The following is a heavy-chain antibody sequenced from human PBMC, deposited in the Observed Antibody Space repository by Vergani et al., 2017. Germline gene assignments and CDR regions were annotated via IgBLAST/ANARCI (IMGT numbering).Heavy chain of an antibody. CDR3: AREPSYYYDPMDV. J-gene: IGHJ6*02. Sequence: VQLVESGGGLVQPGGSLRLSCAASGFTFSSYWMSWVRQAPGKGLEWVANIKQDGSEKYYVDSVKGRFTISRDNAKNSLYLQMNSLRAEDTAVYYCAREPSYYYDPMDVWGQGTTVTVSS. V-gene: IGHV3-7*03. D-gene: IGHD3-22*01. CDR2: IKQDGSEK. CDR1: GFTFSSYW.